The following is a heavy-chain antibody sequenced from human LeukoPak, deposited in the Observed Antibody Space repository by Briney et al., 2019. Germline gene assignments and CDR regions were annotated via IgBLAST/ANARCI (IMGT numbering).Heavy chain of an antibody. Sequence: PGGSLRLSCAASGFSFSSYIMNWVRQAPGKGLEWVSAISGSGGTTNYADSVKRRFTISRDNSKNTVYLQMNNLRAEDTAVYYCVKGDFGTWGQGTLVTVSS. CDR3: VKGDFGT. D-gene: IGHD1-1*01. CDR2: ISGSGGTT. V-gene: IGHV3-23*01. CDR1: GFSFSSYI. J-gene: IGHJ4*02.